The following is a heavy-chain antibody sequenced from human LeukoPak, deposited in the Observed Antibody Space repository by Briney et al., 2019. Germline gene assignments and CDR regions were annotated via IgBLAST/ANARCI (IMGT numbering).Heavy chain of an antibody. Sequence: SETLSPTCTLSGGSISTYYWNWIRQPPGKGLEWIEYIYHSGSTNYNPSLKSRVTISVDTSKNQFSLKLSSVTAADTAVYYCARGGGYASPIGYWGQGALVTVSS. CDR2: IYHSGST. J-gene: IGHJ4*02. CDR3: ARGGGYASPIGY. D-gene: IGHD5-12*01. V-gene: IGHV4-59*01. CDR1: GGSISTYY.